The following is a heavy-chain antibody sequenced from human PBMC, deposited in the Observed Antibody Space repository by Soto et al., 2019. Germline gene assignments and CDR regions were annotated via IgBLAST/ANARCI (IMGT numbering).Heavy chain of an antibody. D-gene: IGHD6-19*01. CDR2: IYYSGST. V-gene: IGHV4-59*08. Sequence: SETLSLTCTVSGGSVSSYYWSWIRQPPGKGLEWIGYIYYSGSTSYNPSLRSRVTISVDTSKNQFSLKLSSVTAADTAVYYCARQAPHSSGWFWFDPWGQGTLVTVSS. CDR1: GGSVSSYY. J-gene: IGHJ5*02. CDR3: ARQAPHSSGWFWFDP.